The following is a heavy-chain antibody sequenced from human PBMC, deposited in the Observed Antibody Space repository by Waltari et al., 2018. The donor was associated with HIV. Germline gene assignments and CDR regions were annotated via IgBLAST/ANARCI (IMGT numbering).Heavy chain of an antibody. CDR2: VYYGGTN. J-gene: IGHJ3*02. CDR3: ARGSGSTYGDSFDM. Sequence: QLPLQESGPGLVKPWDTLSLTCTVSDDSFTRSSYFWGWIRQAPGKGLEWIGSVYYGGTNYYNPSLKSRATVSADTSRRQFSLRLSAVTAEDTAIYYCARGSGSTYGDSFDMWGQGTRVIVSS. CDR1: DDSFTRSSYF. V-gene: IGHV4-39*02. D-gene: IGHD1-26*01.